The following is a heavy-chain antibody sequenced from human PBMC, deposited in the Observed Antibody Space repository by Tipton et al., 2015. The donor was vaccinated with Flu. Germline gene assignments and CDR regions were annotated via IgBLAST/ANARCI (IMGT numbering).Heavy chain of an antibody. CDR2: IYTTGSV. CDR1: GGFITSGSYY. J-gene: IGHJ5*02. D-gene: IGHD3-9*01. Sequence: TLSLTCSISGGFITSGSYYWSWIRQSAGRGLEWIGRIYTTGSVNYNPSLRGRVTIAGDTSRSHFSLQLTSVTAADTAVYYCAKEGSYNILTNYYNKGVDPWGQGTLVIVSS. V-gene: IGHV4-61*02. CDR3: AKEGSYNILTNYYNKGVDP.